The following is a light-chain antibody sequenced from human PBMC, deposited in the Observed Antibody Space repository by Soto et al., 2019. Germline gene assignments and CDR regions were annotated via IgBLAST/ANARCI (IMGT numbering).Light chain of an antibody. CDR1: TSNIESHT. CDR2: TNN. J-gene: IGLJ1*01. CDR3: ATWDDSRKGV. V-gene: IGLV1-44*01. Sequence: QSVLTQPPSASGTRGQRITISCSGSTSNIESHTVNWYQQVPGTAPRLLINTNNQRPSGVPDRFSGSKSGASASLTISGLQSEDAATYYCATWDDSRKGVFGTGTKVTVL.